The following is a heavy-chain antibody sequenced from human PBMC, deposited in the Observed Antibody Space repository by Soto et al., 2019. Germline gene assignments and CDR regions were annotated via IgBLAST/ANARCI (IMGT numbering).Heavy chain of an antibody. CDR2: IKQDGSEE. CDR3: ARAPVSELDYGDYDAFDI. V-gene: IGHV3-7*01. Sequence: EVQLVESGGGLVQPGGSLRLSCAASGFTFSSYWMSWVRQAPGKGQEWVANIKQDGSEEYYVDSVKGRFTISRDNAKNSLYLQMNSLRAEDTAVYYCARAPVSELDYGDYDAFDIWGQGTMVTVSS. CDR1: GFTFSSYW. D-gene: IGHD4-17*01. J-gene: IGHJ3*02.